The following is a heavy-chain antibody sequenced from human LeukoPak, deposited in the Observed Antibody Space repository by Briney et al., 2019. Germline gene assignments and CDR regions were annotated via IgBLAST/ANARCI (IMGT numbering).Heavy chain of an antibody. CDR2: INHSGST. CDR1: GGSFSGYY. V-gene: IGHV4-34*01. Sequence: PSETLSLTCAVYGGSFSGYYWSWIRQPPGKGLEWIGEINHSGSTYYNPSLKSRVTISVDTSKNQFSLKLSSVTAADTAVYYCARVVTIFGVVIYDYWGQGTLVTVSS. D-gene: IGHD3-3*01. J-gene: IGHJ4*02. CDR3: ARVVTIFGVVIYDY.